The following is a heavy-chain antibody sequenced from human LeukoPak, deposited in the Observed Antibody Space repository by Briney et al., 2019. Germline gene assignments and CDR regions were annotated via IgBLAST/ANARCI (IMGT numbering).Heavy chain of an antibody. CDR2: IYSGGST. Sequence: GGSLRLSCAASGFTVSSNYMSWVRQAPGKGLEWVSVIYSGGSTYYADSVKGRFTISRGNSKNTLYLQMNSLRAEDTAVYYCARGGTTYIIQLDPWGQGTLVTVSS. CDR3: ARGGTTYIIQLDP. D-gene: IGHD4-11*01. V-gene: IGHV3-53*01. CDR1: GFTVSSNY. J-gene: IGHJ5*02.